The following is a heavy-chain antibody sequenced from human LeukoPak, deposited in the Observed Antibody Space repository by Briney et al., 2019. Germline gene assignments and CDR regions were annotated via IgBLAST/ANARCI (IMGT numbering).Heavy chain of an antibody. Sequence: GGSLRLSCAASGFTFSSYAMSWVRQAPGKGLEWVSAISGSGGSTYYADSVKGRFTISRDNAKNSLYLQMNSLRAEDTAVYYCARETSPYYYDSSAVNYWGQGTLVTVSS. V-gene: IGHV3-23*01. D-gene: IGHD3-22*01. J-gene: IGHJ4*02. CDR3: ARETSPYYYDSSAVNY. CDR1: GFTFSSYA. CDR2: ISGSGGST.